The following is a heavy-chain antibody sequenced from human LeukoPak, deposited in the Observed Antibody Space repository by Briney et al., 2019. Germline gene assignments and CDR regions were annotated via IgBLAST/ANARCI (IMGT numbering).Heavy chain of an antibody. D-gene: IGHD2-2*01. CDR1: GFTFSSYA. CDR2: ISGSGGST. J-gene: IGHJ3*02. V-gene: IGHV3-23*01. CDR3: AKRYCSSTSCKNPPGDAFDI. Sequence: SGGSLRLSCAASGFTFSSYAMSWVRQAPGKGLEWVSAISGSGGSTYYADSVKGRFTISRDNSKNTLYLQMNSLRAEDTAVYYCAKRYCSSTSCKNPPGDAFDIWGQGTMVTVSS.